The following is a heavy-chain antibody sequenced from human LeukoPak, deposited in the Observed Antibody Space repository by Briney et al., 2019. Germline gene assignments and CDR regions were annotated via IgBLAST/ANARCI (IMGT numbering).Heavy chain of an antibody. CDR1: GGTFSSYA. J-gene: IGHJ5*02. V-gene: IGHV1-18*01. CDR3: ARDGDPSWYKLLRATNWFDP. D-gene: IGHD6-13*01. Sequence: ASVKVSCKASGGTFSSYAISWVRQAPGQGLEWMGWISAYNGNTNYAQKLQGRVTMTTDTSTSTAYMELRSLRSDDTAVYYCARDGDPSWYKLLRATNWFDPWGQGTLVTVSS. CDR2: ISAYNGNT.